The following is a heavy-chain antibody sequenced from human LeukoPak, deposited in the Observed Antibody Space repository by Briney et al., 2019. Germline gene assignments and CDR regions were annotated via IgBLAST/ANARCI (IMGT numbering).Heavy chain of an antibody. CDR2: IYYSGST. J-gene: IGHJ3*02. CDR3: AKEDYDILTGYLSSDI. Sequence: PSETLSLTCTVSGGSISSYYWSWIRQPPGKGLEWIGYIYYSGSTNYSPSLKSRVTISVDTSKNQFSLKLSSVTAADTAVYYCAKEDYDILTGYLSSDIWGQGTMVTVSS. D-gene: IGHD3-9*01. CDR1: GGSISSYY. V-gene: IGHV4-59*01.